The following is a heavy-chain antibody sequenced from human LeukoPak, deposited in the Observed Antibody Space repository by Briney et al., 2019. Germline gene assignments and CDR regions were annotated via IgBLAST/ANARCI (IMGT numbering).Heavy chain of an antibody. CDR3: APYGSGRYYFDY. CDR1: GLTVSSNY. D-gene: IGHD3-10*01. V-gene: IGHV3-53*01. CDR2: LYSGGNT. Sequence: PGGSLRLSCAASGLTVSSNYVSWVRQAPGKGLEWVSVLYSGGNTYYADSVKGRFSISRDNSKNTLYLQMNSLRAEDTAVYYCAPYGSGRYYFDYWGQGTLVTVSS. J-gene: IGHJ4*02.